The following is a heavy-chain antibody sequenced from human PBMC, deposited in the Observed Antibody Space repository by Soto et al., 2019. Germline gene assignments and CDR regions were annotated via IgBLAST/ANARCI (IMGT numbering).Heavy chain of an antibody. CDR1: GYTFTSYG. CDR3: ARDLFLTYYYDSSGYYGGLHDAFDI. V-gene: IGHV1-18*01. J-gene: IGHJ3*02. Sequence: ASVKVSCKASGYTFTSYGISWVRQAPGQGLEWMGWISAYNGNTNYAQKLQGRVTMSTDTSTSTAYMELRSLRSDDTAVYYCARDLFLTYYYDSSGYYGGLHDAFDIWGKGTMVSVS. CDR2: ISAYNGNT. D-gene: IGHD3-22*01.